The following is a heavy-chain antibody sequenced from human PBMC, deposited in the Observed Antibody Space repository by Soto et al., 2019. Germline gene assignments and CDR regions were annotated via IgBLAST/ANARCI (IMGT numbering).Heavy chain of an antibody. J-gene: IGHJ4*02. CDR2: ISGSGGST. CDR1: GFTFSSYA. CDR3: AKGPRPPPTETIVATIPLDY. Sequence: GGSLRLSCAASGFTFSSYAMSWVRQAPGKGLEWVSAISGSGGSTYYADSVKGRFTISRDNSKNTLYLQMNSLRAEDTAVYYCAKGPRPPPTETIVATIPLDYWGQGTLVTVSS. D-gene: IGHD2-2*02. V-gene: IGHV3-23*01.